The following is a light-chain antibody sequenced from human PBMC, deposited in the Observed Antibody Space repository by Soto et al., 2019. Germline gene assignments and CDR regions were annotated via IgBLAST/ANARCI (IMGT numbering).Light chain of an antibody. V-gene: IGLV2-18*02. J-gene: IGLJ1*01. CDR2: DVS. CDR1: SSDVGSYNR. CDR3: SSYTSTSTYV. Sequence: QSVLTQPPSVSGSPGQSVTISCTGTSSDVGSYNRVSWYQQPPGTAPKVMIYDVSNRPSGVPDRFSGSKSGNTASLTISGLQAEDESDYHCSSYTSTSTYVFGTGTKVTVL.